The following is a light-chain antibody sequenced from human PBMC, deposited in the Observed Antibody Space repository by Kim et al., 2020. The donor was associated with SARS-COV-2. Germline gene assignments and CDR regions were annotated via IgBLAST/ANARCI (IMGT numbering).Light chain of an antibody. J-gene: IGKJ4*01. V-gene: IGKV3-11*01. CDR2: DAA. Sequence: PGQSATPSCTARPNLGISVAWYQQTPGQAPRPLIFDAATSAAGIPDRFSGSGSGTDFTLTLGSLAPEDVAVYYCQQRGNWPPALTFGGGTKVDIK. CDR1: PNLGIS. CDR3: QQRGNWPPALT.